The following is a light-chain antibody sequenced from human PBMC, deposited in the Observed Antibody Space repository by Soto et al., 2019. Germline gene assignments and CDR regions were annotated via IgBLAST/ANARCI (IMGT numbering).Light chain of an antibody. Sequence: EIVLTQSPGTLSLSLGERATLSCRASQSLTNNYLAWYQQKPGQSPRLLISGTSTRATGIPARFSGSGSGTEFTLTISSLQSEDFAVYYCHQYNFWPSFGQGTKVDIK. V-gene: IGKV3-15*01. J-gene: IGKJ1*01. CDR3: HQYNFWPS. CDR2: GTS. CDR1: QSLTNN.